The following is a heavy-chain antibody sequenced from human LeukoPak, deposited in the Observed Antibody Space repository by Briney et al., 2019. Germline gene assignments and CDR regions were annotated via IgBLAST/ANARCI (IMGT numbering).Heavy chain of an antibody. Sequence: ASVKVSCKPSGYTFTSYYMHWVRQPPGQGLEWMGIINPSGGSTSYAQKFQGRVTMTRDTSTSTVYMELSSLRSEDTAVYYCARGVTMVRGVIIGGPLDYWGQGTLVTVSS. J-gene: IGHJ4*02. CDR2: INPSGGST. D-gene: IGHD3-10*01. CDR3: ARGVTMVRGVIIGGPLDY. CDR1: GYTFTSYY. V-gene: IGHV1-46*01.